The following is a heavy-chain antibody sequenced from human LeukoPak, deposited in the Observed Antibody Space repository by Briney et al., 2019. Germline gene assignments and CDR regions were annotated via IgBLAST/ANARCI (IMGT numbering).Heavy chain of an antibody. Sequence: EASVKVSCKASGYTFAGYYMHWVRQAPGQGLEWMGWINPYNGRKFYAQSLQGRLTMTTDTSTSTVYMELGSLSSDDTAVYYCARVETSVASVTPKMFPDYYYYYIDFWGKGTTVTVSS. J-gene: IGHJ6*03. D-gene: IGHD4-17*01. CDR1: GYTFAGYY. CDR2: INPYNGRK. CDR3: ARVETSVASVTPKMFPDYYYYYIDF. V-gene: IGHV1-18*04.